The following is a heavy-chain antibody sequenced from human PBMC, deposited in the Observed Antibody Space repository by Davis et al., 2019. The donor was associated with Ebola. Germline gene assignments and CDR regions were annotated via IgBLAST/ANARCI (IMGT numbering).Heavy chain of an antibody. Sequence: GESLKISCKGSGYSFTHYWIGWVRQMPGKGLEWMGIIYPGDSDTRYSPSFQGQVTISADKSISTAYLQWSSLKASDTAMYYCARRDDSSGYYHPWPFGFDYWGQGTLVTVSS. J-gene: IGHJ4*02. V-gene: IGHV5-51*01. D-gene: IGHD3-22*01. CDR3: ARRDDSSGYYHPWPFGFDY. CDR1: GYSFTHYW. CDR2: IYPGDSDT.